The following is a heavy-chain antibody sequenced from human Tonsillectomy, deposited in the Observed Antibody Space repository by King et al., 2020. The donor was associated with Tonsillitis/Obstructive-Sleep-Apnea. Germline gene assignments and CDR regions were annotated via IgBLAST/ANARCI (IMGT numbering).Heavy chain of an antibody. J-gene: IGHJ4*02. CDR3: TTGRVTKPAC. D-gene: IGHD2-2*01. CDR2: IKSETNGGTT. Sequence: DVQLVESGGGLVKPGGSLRLSCAASGFTFSNAWMSWDRQAPGKGLEWVGRIKSETNGGTTDYAAPVKGRFTISRDDSKDTLFLQMNSLKTEDTAVYYCTTGRVTKPACWGQGTLVTVSS. V-gene: IGHV3-15*01. CDR1: GFTFSNAW.